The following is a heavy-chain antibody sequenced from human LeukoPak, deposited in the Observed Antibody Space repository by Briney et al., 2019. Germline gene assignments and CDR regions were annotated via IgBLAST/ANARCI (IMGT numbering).Heavy chain of an antibody. V-gene: IGHV3-21*04. D-gene: IGHD3-16*01. CDR1: GFTFSNYR. J-gene: IGHJ3*01. CDR3: ARDHKGGDRPAAFDL. CDR2: ISSSGTYK. Sequence: GGSLRLSCEASGFTFSNYRMNWVRQAPGKGLEWVSSISSSGTYKYYADSVTGGFTISRYNANTSLYLQMNSLSPEATALYYCARDHKGGDRPAAFDLWGHGTMVTVSS.